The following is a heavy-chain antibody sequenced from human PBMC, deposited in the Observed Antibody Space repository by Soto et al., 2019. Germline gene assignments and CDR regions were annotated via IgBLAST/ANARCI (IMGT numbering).Heavy chain of an antibody. CDR3: AREAALLEWSYLTFDY. V-gene: IGHV1-3*01. Sequence: ASVKVSCKASGYTFTSYAMHWVRQAPGQRLEWMGWINAGNGNTKYSQKFQGRVTITRDTSASTAYMELSSLRSEDTAVYYCAREAALLEWSYLTFDYWGQGTLVTVSS. D-gene: IGHD3-3*01. CDR1: GYTFTSYA. J-gene: IGHJ4*02. CDR2: INAGNGNT.